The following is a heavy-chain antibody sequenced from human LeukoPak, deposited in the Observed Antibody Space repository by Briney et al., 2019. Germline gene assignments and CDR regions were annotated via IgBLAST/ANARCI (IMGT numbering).Heavy chain of an antibody. D-gene: IGHD4-11*01. V-gene: IGHV1-8*03. CDR3: ARGGTVRPRHNWFDP. CDR1: GYTFTSYD. CDR2: MNPNSGNT. Sequence: ASVKVSCKGSGYTFTSYDINWVRQATGQGLEWMGWMNPNSGNTGYAQKFQGRVTITRDTSISTAYMELSSLRSEDTAVYYCARGGTVRPRHNWFDPWGQGTLVTVSS. J-gene: IGHJ5*02.